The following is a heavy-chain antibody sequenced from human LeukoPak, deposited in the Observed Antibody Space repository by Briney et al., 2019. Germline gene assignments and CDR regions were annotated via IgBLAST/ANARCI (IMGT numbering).Heavy chain of an antibody. CDR2: ISGSGGST. J-gene: IGHJ5*02. Sequence: GGSLRLSCAASGFTFNTYAMSWVRQAPGKGLEWVSGISGSGGSTFYADSVKGRFTISRDNSKNTLYLQLNSLRAEDTAVYFCANRDYPWGQGTLVTVSS. V-gene: IGHV3-23*01. CDR1: GFTFNTYA. CDR3: ANRDYP.